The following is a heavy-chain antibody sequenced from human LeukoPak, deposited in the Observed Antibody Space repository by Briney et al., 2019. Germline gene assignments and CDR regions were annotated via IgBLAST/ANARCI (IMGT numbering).Heavy chain of an antibody. CDR1: GFSLSTRGMC. V-gene: IGHV2-70*11. CDR3: ATIIHQGDATAESGGAFDI. CDR2: IDWDNDK. Sequence: SGPALLKPTQTLTLTCTFSGFSLSTRGMCVSWIRQPPGKALEWVARIDWDNDKYYSTSLKTRLTISKDTSKNHVVLTMTNMDPADTATYYCATIIHQGDATAESGGAFDIWGQGTIVTVSS. D-gene: IGHD3-16*01. J-gene: IGHJ3*02.